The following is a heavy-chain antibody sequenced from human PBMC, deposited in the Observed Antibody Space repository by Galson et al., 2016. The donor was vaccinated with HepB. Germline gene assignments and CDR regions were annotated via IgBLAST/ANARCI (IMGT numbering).Heavy chain of an antibody. Sequence: SLRLSCAASGFTFDDFGMSWVRQAPGKGLEWVSGINWSGEITRYADSVKARFTISRDNTRNSLFLQMNSLRAEDTALYHCVRVRSVGLQDAFDIWGQGTMVTVSS. V-gene: IGHV3-20*01. CDR1: GFTFDDFG. CDR2: INWSGEIT. D-gene: IGHD5-24*01. CDR3: VRVRSVGLQDAFDI. J-gene: IGHJ3*02.